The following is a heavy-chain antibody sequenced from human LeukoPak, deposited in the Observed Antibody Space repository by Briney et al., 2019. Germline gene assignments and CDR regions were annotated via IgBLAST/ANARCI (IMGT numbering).Heavy chain of an antibody. CDR3: ARDAPGVYDILTGLLFDP. V-gene: IGHV1-3*01. CDR1: EYTFTSYA. Sequence: ASVKVSRKASEYTFTSYAMHWVRQAPGQRLEWMGWISAGNGNTKYSQKFQGRVTITRDTSASTAYMELSSLRSEDTAVYYCARDAPGVYDILTGLLFDPWGQGTLVTVSS. J-gene: IGHJ5*02. D-gene: IGHD3-9*01. CDR2: ISAGNGNT.